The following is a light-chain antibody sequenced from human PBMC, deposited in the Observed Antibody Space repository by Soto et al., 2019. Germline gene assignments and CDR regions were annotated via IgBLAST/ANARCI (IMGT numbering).Light chain of an antibody. Sequence: DIQMTQSPSSVSASVGDRVTITWRASQGISSWLAWFQLKPAKAPKLLIYAASSLQSGVPSRFSGSGSGTDFTLTISSLQSEDFATYYCQQSYNTPLTFGGGTKVDIK. J-gene: IGKJ4*01. CDR3: QQSYNTPLT. CDR2: AAS. CDR1: QGISSW. V-gene: IGKV1-12*01.